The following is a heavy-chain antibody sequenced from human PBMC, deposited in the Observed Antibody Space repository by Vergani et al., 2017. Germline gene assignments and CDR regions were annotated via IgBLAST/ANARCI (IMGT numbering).Heavy chain of an antibody. CDR1: GGTFSSYA. D-gene: IGHD4-23*01. CDR3: ARLPYGGNGGDYYYGMDV. J-gene: IGHJ6*02. Sequence: QVQLVQSGAEVKKPGSSVKVSCKASGGTFSSYAISWVRQAPGQGLEWMGGIIPIFGTANYAQKFQGRVTITADKSTSTAYMELSSLRSEDTAVYYCARLPYGGNGGDYYYGMDVWGQGTTVTVSS. CDR2: IIPIFGTA. V-gene: IGHV1-69*06.